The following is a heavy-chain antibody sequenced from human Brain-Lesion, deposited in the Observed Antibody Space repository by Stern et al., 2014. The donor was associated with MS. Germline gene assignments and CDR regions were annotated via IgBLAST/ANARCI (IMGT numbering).Heavy chain of an antibody. D-gene: IGHD5-18*01. V-gene: IGHV1-69*06. Sequence: QVQLVESGPEVKTPGSSVHVSCKASGGTFGTYPITWLRQAPGQGLECMGRIIPIFGSPNYAQKFQGRVTITADRSTTTVYMKLSSLKSDDAAVYYCAKDGPALVTNWFDPWGRGTLVTVSS. CDR2: IIPIFGSP. J-gene: IGHJ5*02. CDR1: GGTFGTYP. CDR3: AKDGPALVTNWFDP.